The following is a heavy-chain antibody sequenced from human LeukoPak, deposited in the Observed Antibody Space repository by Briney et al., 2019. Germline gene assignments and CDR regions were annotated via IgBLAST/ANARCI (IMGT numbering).Heavy chain of an antibody. CDR3: ARVAGYSSGWYGDY. CDR2: ISSSSSYI. Sequence: GGSLRLSCAASGFTFSSYSRNWVRQALGKGLEWVSSISSSSSYIYYADSVKGRFTISRDNAKNSLYLQMNSLRAEDTAVYYCARVAGYSSGWYGDYWGQGTLVTVSS. V-gene: IGHV3-21*01. CDR1: GFTFSSYS. D-gene: IGHD6-19*01. J-gene: IGHJ4*02.